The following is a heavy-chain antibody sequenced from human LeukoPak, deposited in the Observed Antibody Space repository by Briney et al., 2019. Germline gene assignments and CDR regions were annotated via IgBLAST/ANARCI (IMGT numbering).Heavy chain of an antibody. V-gene: IGHV3-53*01. J-gene: IGHJ4*02. CDR1: GFTVSTYY. Sequence: GGSLRLSCVASGFTVSTYYMSWVRQAPGKGLEWVSAIYSGGATYYADSVKGRFTISRDNSKNTLYLQMNNLRAEDTAVYYCARDRNRGSYFLDYWGQGTLVTVSS. CDR3: ARDRNRGSYFLDY. CDR2: IYSGGAT. D-gene: IGHD3-10*01.